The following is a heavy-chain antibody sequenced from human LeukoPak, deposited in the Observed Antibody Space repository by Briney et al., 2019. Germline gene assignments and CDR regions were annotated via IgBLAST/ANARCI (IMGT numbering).Heavy chain of an antibody. CDR3: AKGITMIVGGAFDI. CDR1: GFKFRAFS. V-gene: IGHV3-21*04. CDR2: IDSGSSYI. Sequence: PGGSLRLSCDASGFKFRAFSMHWVRQAPGKGLEWVSSIDSGSSYIYYADSVKGRFTISRDNAKNSLYLQMNSLRAEDTAVYYCAKGITMIVGGAFDIWGQGTMVTVSS. J-gene: IGHJ3*02. D-gene: IGHD3-22*01.